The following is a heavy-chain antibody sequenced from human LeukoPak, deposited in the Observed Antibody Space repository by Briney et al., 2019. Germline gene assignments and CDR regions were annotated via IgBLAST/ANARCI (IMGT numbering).Heavy chain of an antibody. CDR2: FYPGDSDT. CDR3: ARLNYYGSGSQSLLDY. Sequence: GESLKISCKGSGSSFTSYWIGWVRQLPGKGLEWMGIFYPGDSDTRYSPSFQGQVTISADKSISTAYLQWSSLKASDTAMYYCARLNYYGSGSQSLLDYWGQGTLVTVSS. CDR1: GSSFTSYW. V-gene: IGHV5-51*01. J-gene: IGHJ4*02. D-gene: IGHD3-10*01.